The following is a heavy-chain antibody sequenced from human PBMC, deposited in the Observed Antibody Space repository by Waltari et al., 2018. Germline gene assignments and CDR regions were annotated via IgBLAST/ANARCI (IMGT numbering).Heavy chain of an antibody. Sequence: EVQLVESGGGLVKPGGSLRLSCAASGFTFSSYSMNWVRQAPGKGLEWVSSISSSSSYKYYADSVKGRFTISRDNAKNSLYLQMNSLRAEDTAVYYCARQNTEDYVDYGGGMDVWGQGTTVTVSS. V-gene: IGHV3-21*01. CDR3: ARQNTEDYVDYGGGMDV. CDR2: ISSSSSYK. CDR1: GFTFSSYS. D-gene: IGHD4-17*01. J-gene: IGHJ6*02.